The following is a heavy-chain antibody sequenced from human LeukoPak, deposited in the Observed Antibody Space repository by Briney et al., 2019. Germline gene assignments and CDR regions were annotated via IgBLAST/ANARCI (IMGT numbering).Heavy chain of an antibody. CDR2: INHSGST. V-gene: IGHV4-34*01. CDR3: ARIPPYYGMDV. D-gene: IGHD2-21*01. Sequence: PSETLSLTCAVYGGSFSGYYWSWIRQPPGKGLEWIGEINHSGSTNYNPSLKSRVTISVDTSKNQFSLKLSSVTAADTAVYYCARIPPYYGMDVWGQGTTVTVSS. J-gene: IGHJ6*02. CDR1: GGSFSGYY.